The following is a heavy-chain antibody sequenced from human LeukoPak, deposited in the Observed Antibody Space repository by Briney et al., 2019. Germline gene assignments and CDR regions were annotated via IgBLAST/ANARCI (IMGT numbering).Heavy chain of an antibody. J-gene: IGHJ4*02. Sequence: PETLSLTCTVSGGSISSYYWSWIRQPPGKGLEWIGYIYYSGSTNYNPSLKSRVTISVDTSKNQFSLKLSSVTAADTAVYYCARGAVVAGIYFDYWGQGTLVTVSS. V-gene: IGHV4-59*01. D-gene: IGHD2-21*01. CDR3: ARGAVVAGIYFDY. CDR1: GGSISSYY. CDR2: IYYSGST.